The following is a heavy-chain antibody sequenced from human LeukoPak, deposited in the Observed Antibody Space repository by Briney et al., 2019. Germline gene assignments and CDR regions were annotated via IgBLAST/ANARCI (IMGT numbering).Heavy chain of an antibody. Sequence: GGSLRLSCAASGFTFSSYAMSWDRQAPGKGLEWVSAISGSGGSTYYADSVKGRFTISRDNSKNTLYLQMNSLRAEDTAVYYCAKDLFYGSGTPDGDYWGQGTLVTVSS. V-gene: IGHV3-23*01. CDR1: GFTFSSYA. D-gene: IGHD3-10*01. J-gene: IGHJ4*02. CDR2: ISGSGGST. CDR3: AKDLFYGSGTPDGDY.